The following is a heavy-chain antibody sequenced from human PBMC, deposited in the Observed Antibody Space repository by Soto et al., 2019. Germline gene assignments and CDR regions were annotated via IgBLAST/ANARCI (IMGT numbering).Heavy chain of an antibody. D-gene: IGHD2-15*01. CDR1: GGSVSSTSHY. V-gene: IGHV4-61*01. Sequence: QVQLQESGPGLVKPSETLSLTCTVSGGSVSSTSHYWSWIRQPPGKGLEWIGYIYYTGSTTYNPALKSRVTISVATSKNQFSLNLNSVTAADTAVYYCARTDRYLLSAFSDYWGQGTLVTVSS. CDR2: IYYTGST. CDR3: ARTDRYLLSAFSDY. J-gene: IGHJ4*02.